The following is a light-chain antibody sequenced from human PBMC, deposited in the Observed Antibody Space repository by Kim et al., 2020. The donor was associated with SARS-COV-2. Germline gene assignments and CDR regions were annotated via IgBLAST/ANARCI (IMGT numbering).Light chain of an antibody. Sequence: NFMLTQPHSVSESPGKTVTISCTGSSGSIASNYVQWYQQRPGSAPTTVIHEDNQRPSGVPDRFSGSIDSSSNSASLTISGLKTEDEADYYCQSYDSSNWVFGGGTQLTVL. CDR1: SGSIASNY. CDR3: QSYDSSNWV. CDR2: EDN. J-gene: IGLJ3*02. V-gene: IGLV6-57*02.